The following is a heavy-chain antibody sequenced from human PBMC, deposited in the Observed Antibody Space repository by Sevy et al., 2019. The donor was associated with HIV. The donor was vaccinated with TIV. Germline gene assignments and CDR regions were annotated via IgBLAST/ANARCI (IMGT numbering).Heavy chain of an antibody. CDR1: GYTFTSYG. V-gene: IGHV1-18*01. J-gene: IGHJ1*01. D-gene: IGHD1-26*01. CDR3: ARAPSGSQGPGQYFHH. CDR2: ISTYNGDT. Sequence: ASVKVSCKTFGYTFTSYGISWVRQAPGQGLEWMGWISTYNGDTNSEQKLQGRVTMTTDTSTSTASMELRSLRSDDTAVYYCARAPSGSQGPGQYFHHWGQGTLVTVSS.